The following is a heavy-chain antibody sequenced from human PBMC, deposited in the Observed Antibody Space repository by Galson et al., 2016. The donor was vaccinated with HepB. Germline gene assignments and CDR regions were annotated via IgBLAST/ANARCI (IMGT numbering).Heavy chain of an antibody. CDR3: TRGRNPLSSFDFIIVY. V-gene: IGHV3-30*04. CDR2: ISSDGSTD. Sequence: SLRLSCAGSGFTFSSFSMHWVRQAPGKGLEWVAAISSDGSTDYYIDSVKGRFTISRDNSKNTLSLQMNSLRAGDTAVYYCTRGRNPLSSFDFIIVYWGHGTLVTVSS. D-gene: IGHD2/OR15-2a*01. CDR1: GFTFSSFS. J-gene: IGHJ4*01.